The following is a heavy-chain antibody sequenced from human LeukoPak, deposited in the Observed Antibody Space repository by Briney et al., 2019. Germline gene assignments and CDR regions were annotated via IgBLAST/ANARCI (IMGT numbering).Heavy chain of an antibody. J-gene: IGHJ4*02. CDR1: GYTFTSYG. D-gene: IGHD2-15*01. CDR3: ARVGAYCSGISCFDY. V-gene: IGHV1-18*01. Sequence: ASVTVSCKASGYTFTSYGISWVRQAPGQGLEWMGWISAYNGNTDHAHNFQGRVTMTTDTSTNTAYMELRSLESDDTAVYYCARVGAYCSGISCFDYWGQGTLVTVSS. CDR2: ISAYNGNT.